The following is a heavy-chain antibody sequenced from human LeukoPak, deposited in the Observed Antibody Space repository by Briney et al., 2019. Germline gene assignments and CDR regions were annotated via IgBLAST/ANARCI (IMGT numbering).Heavy chain of an antibody. J-gene: IGHJ6*02. CDR1: GFTFSGST. CDR2: IRSKASNYAT. V-gene: IGHV3-73*01. D-gene: IGHD1-26*01. CDR3: IRGAASGSYYGFDV. Sequence: PGGSLRLSCAASGFTFSGSTMHWVRQASGKGLEWVGRIRSKASNYATAYATSVKGRFTLSRDDSKNTAYLQMNSLKTEDTAVYYRIRGAASGSYYGFDVWGQGATVTVSS.